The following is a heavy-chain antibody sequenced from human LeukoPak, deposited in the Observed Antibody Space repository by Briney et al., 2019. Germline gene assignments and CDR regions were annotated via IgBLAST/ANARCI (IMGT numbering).Heavy chain of an antibody. Sequence: SETLSLTCTVSGGSISSYYWSWIRKPPGKGLEWIGYIYYSGSTNYNPSLKSRVTISVDTSKNQFSLKLSSVTAADTAVYYCARAGVWFGEFQTDYWGQGTLVTVSS. CDR1: GGSISSYY. CDR2: IYYSGST. V-gene: IGHV4-59*01. CDR3: ARAGVWFGEFQTDY. J-gene: IGHJ4*02. D-gene: IGHD3-10*01.